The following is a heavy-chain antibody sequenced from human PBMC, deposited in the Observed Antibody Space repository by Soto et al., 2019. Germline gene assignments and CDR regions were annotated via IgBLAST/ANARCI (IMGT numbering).Heavy chain of an antibody. J-gene: IGHJ4*02. D-gene: IGHD5-18*01. CDR3: ARGGYSYGSQYYFDY. Sequence: SSETLSLTCTVSGGSISGYYWSWVRQPPGKGLEWIGYVFYSGSTNYNPSLKSRVTISVDTSKSQFSLKLTSVTAADTAVYYCARGGYSYGSQYYFDYWGQGTLVTVSS. CDR2: VFYSGST. CDR1: GGSISGYY. V-gene: IGHV4-59*01.